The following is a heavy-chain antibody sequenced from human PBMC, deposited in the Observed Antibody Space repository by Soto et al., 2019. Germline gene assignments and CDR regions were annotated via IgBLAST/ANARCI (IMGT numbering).Heavy chain of an antibody. J-gene: IGHJ4*02. Sequence: QVQLQQWGAGLLRPSETLSLTCAVSGGSFNDYYWIWIRQPPGKGLEWLGDIRDSGSTNYNPSLKSRVTISVDTSRKQFSLKLTSVTAADTAVYYCARGEAYNNHPARWGQGTLVIVSS. CDR1: GGSFNDYY. D-gene: IGHD4-4*01. V-gene: IGHV4-34*01. CDR3: ARGEAYNNHPAR. CDR2: IRDSGST.